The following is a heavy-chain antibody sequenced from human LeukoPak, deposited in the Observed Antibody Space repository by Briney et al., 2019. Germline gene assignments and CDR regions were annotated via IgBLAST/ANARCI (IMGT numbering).Heavy chain of an antibody. V-gene: IGHV3-21*01. CDR2: ISSSSYI. Sequence: GGSLRLSCAASGFTFSSYSVNWVRQAPGKGLEWVSSISSSSYIYYADSVKGRFTISRDNAKNSLYLQMNSLRAEDTAVYYCARGSRYSRGWYDYWGQGTLVTVSS. D-gene: IGHD6-19*01. CDR3: ARGSRYSRGWYDY. J-gene: IGHJ4*02. CDR1: GFTFSSYS.